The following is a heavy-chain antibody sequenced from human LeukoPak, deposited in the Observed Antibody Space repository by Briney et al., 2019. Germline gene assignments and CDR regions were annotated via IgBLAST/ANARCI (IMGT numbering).Heavy chain of an antibody. CDR3: ARGPPNWGYDY. CDR2: MSPNSGDT. CDR1: GYTFTSYD. Sequence: ASVKVSCKASGYTFTSYDFNWVQQATGQRPEWMGWMSPNSGDTGYAQKFQDRVTMTRNTSISTAYMELSSLRSDDTAVYYCARGPPNWGYDYWGPGTLVTVS. V-gene: IGHV1-8*01. D-gene: IGHD7-27*01. J-gene: IGHJ4*02.